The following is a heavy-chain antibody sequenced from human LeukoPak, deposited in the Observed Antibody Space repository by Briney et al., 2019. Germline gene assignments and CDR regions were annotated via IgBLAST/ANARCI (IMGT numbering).Heavy chain of an antibody. CDR2: IYYSGST. CDR1: GGSISSGGYY. J-gene: IGHJ4*02. Sequence: SQTLSLTCTVSGGSISSGGYYWSWIRQHPGKGLEWIGYIYYSGSTYYNPSRKSRVTMSVETSKNQFSLKLSSVTAADTAEYYCARTVAGRLDYWGQGTLVTVSS. D-gene: IGHD6-6*01. V-gene: IGHV4-31*03. CDR3: ARTVAGRLDY.